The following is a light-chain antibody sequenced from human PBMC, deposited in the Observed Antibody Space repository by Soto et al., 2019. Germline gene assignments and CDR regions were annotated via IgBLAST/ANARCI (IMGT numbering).Light chain of an antibody. CDR1: QSVSNKY. Sequence: IESSQSPCTLSLSLRERATLCYRASQSVSNKYSAWYHQKTGQATRLLIYGACNRATGIPDTLTGSGSGTDFTLTISRLQSEDSTVYCCQQYNKCPLPFGTGTTV. CDR3: QQYNKCPLP. CDR2: GAC. V-gene: IGKV3-20*01. J-gene: IGKJ4*01.